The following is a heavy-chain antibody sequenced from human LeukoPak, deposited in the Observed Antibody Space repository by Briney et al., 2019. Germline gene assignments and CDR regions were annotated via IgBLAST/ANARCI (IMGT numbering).Heavy chain of an antibody. V-gene: IGHV1-2*02. CDR3: ARDRGSGSYYGY. CDR2: INPNSGGT. CDR1: GYTFTGYY. J-gene: IGHJ4*02. D-gene: IGHD1-26*01. Sequence: ASVKVSCKASGYTFTGYYMHWVRQAPGQGLEWMGWINPNSGGTNYAQKFQGRVTMTRDTSISTAYMELSRLRSDDTAVYCCARDRGSGSYYGYWGQGTLVTVSS.